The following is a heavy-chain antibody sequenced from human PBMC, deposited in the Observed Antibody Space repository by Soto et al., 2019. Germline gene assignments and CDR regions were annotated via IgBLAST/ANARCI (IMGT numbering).Heavy chain of an antibody. CDR2: ISGSDGKT. V-gene: IGHV3-23*01. Sequence: GGSLRLSCAASGFSFGSYALSWVRQAPGKGLEWVSTISGSDGKTFYADSVKGRFSISRDTSQSTLYLQMNGLRADDTAMYYCARWSHLDYWGQGTRVTVSS. D-gene: IGHD3-3*01. J-gene: IGHJ4*02. CDR1: GFSFGSYA. CDR3: ARWSHLDY.